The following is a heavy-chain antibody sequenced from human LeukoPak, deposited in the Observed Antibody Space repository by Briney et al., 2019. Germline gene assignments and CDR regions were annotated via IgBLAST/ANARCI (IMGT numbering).Heavy chain of an antibody. CDR1: GGSISSYY. CDR2: IYYTRSN. CDR3: AALGDYAVFGLDY. J-gene: IGHJ4*02. Sequence: SETLSLTCSVSGGSISSYYWSWVRQPPGRGLEWIGNIYYTRSNNYNPSLKSRVIISIDTSKNQFSLRLSSVTAADTAVYYCAALGDYAVFGLDYWGQGTLVTVSS. V-gene: IGHV4-59*08. D-gene: IGHD4-17*01.